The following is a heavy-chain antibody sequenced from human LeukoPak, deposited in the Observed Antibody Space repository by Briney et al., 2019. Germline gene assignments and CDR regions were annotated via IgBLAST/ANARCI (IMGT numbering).Heavy chain of an antibody. Sequence: ASVKVSCKASGYTFTSYYMHWVRQAPGQWLEWMGIINPSGGSTSYAQKFQGRVTMTRDTSTSTVYMELSSLRSEDTAVYYCAREGCSGGSCYGVGAFDIWGQGTMVTVSS. J-gene: IGHJ3*02. V-gene: IGHV1-46*01. CDR3: AREGCSGGSCYGVGAFDI. CDR2: INPSGGST. D-gene: IGHD2-15*01. CDR1: GYTFTSYY.